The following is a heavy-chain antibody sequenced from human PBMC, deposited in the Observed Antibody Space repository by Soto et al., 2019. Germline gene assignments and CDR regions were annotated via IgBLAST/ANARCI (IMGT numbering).Heavy chain of an antibody. Sequence: QVQLVESGGRVVQPGGSLRLSCAASGFMFSRYAIHWVRQAPGKGLEWVAVISKDGSVKYYTDSVRGRFTISIDKSENMVYPEMNKRRGDETAGFYCGRSRSGAVPGSSGYFGQGTLVTVSS. CDR2: ISKDGSVK. V-gene: IGHV3-30-3*01. D-gene: IGHD3-3*01. CDR1: GFMFSRYA. J-gene: IGHJ4*01. CDR3: GRSRSGAVPGSSGY.